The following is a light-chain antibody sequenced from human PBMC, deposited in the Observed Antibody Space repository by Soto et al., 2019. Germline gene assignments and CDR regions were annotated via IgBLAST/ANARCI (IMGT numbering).Light chain of an antibody. J-gene: IGLJ1*01. CDR3: SSYTSSGTYV. CDR1: SRDVGGYEF. V-gene: IGLV2-14*01. CDR2: DVS. Sequence: QSALTQPASVSGSPGQSITISGTGTSRDVGGYEFVSWYQQHPDNAPKLIIYDVSDRPSGESSRFSGSKSANTASLTISGLQAEDEADYYCSSYTSSGTYVFGTGTKLTVL.